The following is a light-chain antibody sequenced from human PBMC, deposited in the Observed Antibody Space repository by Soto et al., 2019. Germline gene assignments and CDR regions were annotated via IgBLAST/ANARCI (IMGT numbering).Light chain of an antibody. CDR1: SSNIGAGYD. V-gene: IGLV1-40*01. J-gene: IGLJ3*02. Sequence: QSVLTQPPSVSGAPGQRVTISRTGSSSNIGAGYDVHWYQQLPGTAPKLLIYGNSNRPSGVPDRFSGSKSGTSASLAITGLLPEDEADYYCQSYDSSLSGWVFGGGTKVTVL. CDR3: QSYDSSLSGWV. CDR2: GNS.